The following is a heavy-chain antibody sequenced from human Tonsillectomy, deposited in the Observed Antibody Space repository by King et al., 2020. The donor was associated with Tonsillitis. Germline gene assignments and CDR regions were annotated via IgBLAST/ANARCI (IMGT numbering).Heavy chain of an antibody. D-gene: IGHD5-24*01. CDR1: GGSISIGTYY. V-gene: IGHV4-39*01. Sequence: QLQESGPGLVKASETLSLTCTVSGGSISIGTYYWGWIRQPPGKGLEWIGSLSYSGSTYYNPSLKSRVTISVETSKNQFSLELTSVTAADTAVYYCARHGMATNWGHYFDYWGQGTLVTVSS. CDR2: LSYSGST. CDR3: ARHGMATNWGHYFDY. J-gene: IGHJ4*02.